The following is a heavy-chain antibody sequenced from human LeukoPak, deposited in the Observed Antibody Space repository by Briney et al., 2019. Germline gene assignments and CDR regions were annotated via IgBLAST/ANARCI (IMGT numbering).Heavy chain of an antibody. CDR1: GFSFRDFW. Sequence: GGSLRLSCAASGFSFRDFWMTWVRQAPGKGLEWVANINQGGNLKYYVDSVKGRFTISRDDVESSLYVQMNNLKDEDTAVYYCARSGYSGLNLENWGQGTLVTVSS. D-gene: IGHD5-12*01. CDR2: INQGGNLK. V-gene: IGHV3-7*01. CDR3: ARSGYSGLNLEN. J-gene: IGHJ4*02.